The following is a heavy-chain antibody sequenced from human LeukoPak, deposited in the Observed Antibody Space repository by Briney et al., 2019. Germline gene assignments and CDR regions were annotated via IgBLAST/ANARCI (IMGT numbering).Heavy chain of an antibody. V-gene: IGHV4-39*07. J-gene: IGHJ4*02. CDR3: ARLSRSNWGSDY. D-gene: IGHD7-27*01. CDR2: INHSGST. CDR1: GGSISSSSYY. Sequence: PSETLSLTCTVSGGSISSSSYYWSWIRQPPGKGLEWIGEINHSGSTNYNPSLKSRVTISVDTSKNQFSLKLTSVTAVDTAVYYCARLSRSNWGSDYWGQGTLVTASS.